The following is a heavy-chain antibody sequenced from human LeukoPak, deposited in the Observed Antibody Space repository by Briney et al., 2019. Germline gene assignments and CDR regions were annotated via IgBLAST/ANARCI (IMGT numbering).Heavy chain of an antibody. Sequence: ASVKVSCKASGGTFSSYAISWVRQAPGQGLEWMGGIIPIFGTANYAQKFQGRVTITADESTSTAYMELSSLRSEDTAVYYCASNWNAYHDAFDIWGQGTMVTVSS. V-gene: IGHV1-69*13. J-gene: IGHJ3*02. CDR3: ASNWNAYHDAFDI. D-gene: IGHD1-20*01. CDR2: IIPIFGTA. CDR1: GGTFSSYA.